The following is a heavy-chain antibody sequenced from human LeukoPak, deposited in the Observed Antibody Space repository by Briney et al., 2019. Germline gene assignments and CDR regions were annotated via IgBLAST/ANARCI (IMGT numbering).Heavy chain of an antibody. V-gene: IGHV3-30*03. Sequence: TGGSLRLSCAASGFTFNTYGMHWVRQAPGKGLEWVAVISYDGSNKYYADSVKGRFTISRDNSKNTLYLQMNSLRAEDTAVYYCARESDYYDSSGYYLRANFDYWGQGTLVTVSS. CDR3: ARESDYYDSSGYYLRANFDY. J-gene: IGHJ4*02. CDR1: GFTFNTYG. CDR2: ISYDGSNK. D-gene: IGHD3-22*01.